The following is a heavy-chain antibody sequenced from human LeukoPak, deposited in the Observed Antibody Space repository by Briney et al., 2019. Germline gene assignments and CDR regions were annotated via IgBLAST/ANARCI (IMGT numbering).Heavy chain of an antibody. CDR2: INTNTGNP. CDR3: ARGPNYDYVWGSYRFDY. J-gene: IGHJ4*02. Sequence: GASVKVSCKASGYTFTSYAMNWVRQAPGQGLEWMGWINTNTGNPTYAQGFTGRFVFSLDTSVSTAYLQISSLKAEDTAVYYCARGPNYDYVWGSYRFDYWGQGTLVTVTS. CDR1: GYTFTSYA. D-gene: IGHD3-16*01. V-gene: IGHV7-4-1*02.